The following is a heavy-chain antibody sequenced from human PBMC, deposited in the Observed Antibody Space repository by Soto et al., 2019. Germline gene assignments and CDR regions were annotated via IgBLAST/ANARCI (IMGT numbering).Heavy chain of an antibody. Sequence: SETLSLTCTVSGGSISSSSYYWGWIRQPPGKGLEWIGSIYYSGSTYYNPSLKSRVPISVDTSKNQFSLKLSSVTAADTAVYYCARDYCTNGVCSEFNSHSWGQGPLVTVSP. CDR1: GGSISSSSYY. V-gene: IGHV4-39*02. CDR2: IYYSGST. CDR3: ARDYCTNGVCSEFNSHS. J-gene: IGHJ4*02. D-gene: IGHD2-8*01.